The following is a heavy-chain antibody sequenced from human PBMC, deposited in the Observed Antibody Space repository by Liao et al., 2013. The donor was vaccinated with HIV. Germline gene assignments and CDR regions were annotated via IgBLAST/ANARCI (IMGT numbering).Heavy chain of an antibody. CDR3: ARAHWNNAFDM. CDR1: GGSISSGSYY. CDR2: IYISEST. Sequence: QVQLQESGPGLVKPSQTLSLTCTVSGGSISSGSYYWSWIRQPAGKGLEWIGRIYISESTNHNPSLKSRVTLSLDTSKNQFSLKLSSVTAADTAVYYCARAHWNNAFDMWGQGTSVTVSS. J-gene: IGHJ3*02. D-gene: IGHD1-1*01. V-gene: IGHV4-61*02.